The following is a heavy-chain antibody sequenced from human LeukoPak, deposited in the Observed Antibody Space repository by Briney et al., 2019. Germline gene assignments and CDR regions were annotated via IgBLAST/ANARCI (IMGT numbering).Heavy chain of an antibody. V-gene: IGHV3-23*01. CDR1: GFTFSSYA. CDR3: AKDTSIGKYCTNGVCSPFDY. J-gene: IGHJ4*02. Sequence: GGSLTLSCAGSGFTFSSYAMSWVRQAPGQGLECVSVISDSGDYTSYADSVRGRFTISRDNSRNTLYLQMISLRPEDTAVYYCAKDTSIGKYCTNGVCSPFDYWGQGTLVTVPS. CDR2: ISDSGDYT. D-gene: IGHD2-8*01.